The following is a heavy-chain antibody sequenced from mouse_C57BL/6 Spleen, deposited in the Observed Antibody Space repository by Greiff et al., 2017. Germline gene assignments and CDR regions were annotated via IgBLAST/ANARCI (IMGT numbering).Heavy chain of an antibody. V-gene: IGHV8-8*01. CDR1: GFSLSTFGMG. CDR2: IWWDDDK. Sequence: QVTLKVCGPGILQPSQTLSLTCSFSGFSLSTFGMGVGWIRQPSGKGLEWLAHIWWDDDKYYNPALKSRLTISKDTSKNQVFLKIANVDTADTATDYCARMVTTVYYYAMDYWGQGTSVTVSS. CDR3: ARMVTTVYYYAMDY. D-gene: IGHD2-2*01. J-gene: IGHJ4*01.